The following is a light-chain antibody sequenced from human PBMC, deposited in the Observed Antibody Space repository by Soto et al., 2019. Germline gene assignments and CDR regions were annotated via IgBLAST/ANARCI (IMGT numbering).Light chain of an antibody. J-gene: IGKJ5*01. CDR3: QQRSNWPPIT. Sequence: EVVMTQSPATLSVSPVESATLSCMASQSISSNKLAWYQQKPGQAPRLLLFGVSNRATGIPARFSGSGSGTEFTLTISSLQSEDFAVYYCQQRSNWPPITFGQGTRLEIK. CDR2: GVS. CDR1: QSISSN. V-gene: IGKV3-15*01.